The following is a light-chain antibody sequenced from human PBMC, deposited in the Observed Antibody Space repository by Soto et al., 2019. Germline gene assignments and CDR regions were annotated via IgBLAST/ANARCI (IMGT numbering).Light chain of an antibody. CDR2: WAS. Sequence: DIVLTQSPDSLAESLGERATINCKSSQSVLYSSNNKNYLAWYQQKPGQPPKLLIYWASTRASGVPDRFSGSGSGTDFTLKISRVEAEDVGVYYCMQALQTPIFGGGTKVDI. V-gene: IGKV4-1*01. CDR3: MQALQTPI. J-gene: IGKJ4*01. CDR1: QSVLYSSNNKNY.